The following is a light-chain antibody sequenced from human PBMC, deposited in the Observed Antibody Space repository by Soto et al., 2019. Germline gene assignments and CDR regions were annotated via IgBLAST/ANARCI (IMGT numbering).Light chain of an antibody. V-gene: IGKV3-20*01. CDR2: GAS. J-gene: IGKJ4*01. Sequence: EMVLTQSPGTLSLSPGARATLSCRASQSVSSSYLAGYQQKPGQAPRLLIYGASSRATGIPDRFSGSGSGTDFTLTISTLEPEDFAVYYCQQYGSSPLTFGGGTKVEIK. CDR3: QQYGSSPLT. CDR1: QSVSSSY.